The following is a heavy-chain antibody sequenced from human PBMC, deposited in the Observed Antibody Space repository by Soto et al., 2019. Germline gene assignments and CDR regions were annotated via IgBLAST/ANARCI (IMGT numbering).Heavy chain of an antibody. CDR2: IIPILGIA. Sequence: QVQLVQSGAEVKKPGSSVNVSCNASGGTFSSYTISWVRQAPGQGLEWMGRIIPILGIANYAQKLQGRVTITADKSTSTAYMELSSLRSEDTAVYYCAREEYYYGSGAFFDYWGQGTLVTVSS. CDR1: GGTFSSYT. D-gene: IGHD3-10*01. J-gene: IGHJ4*02. CDR3: AREEYYYGSGAFFDY. V-gene: IGHV1-69*08.